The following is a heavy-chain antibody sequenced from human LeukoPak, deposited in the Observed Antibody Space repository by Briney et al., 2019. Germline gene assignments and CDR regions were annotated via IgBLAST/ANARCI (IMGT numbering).Heavy chain of an antibody. D-gene: IGHD6-13*01. V-gene: IGHV3-53*04. CDR3: ARGVAFDI. CDR2: IYSGGST. CDR1: GFAVSSNY. J-gene: IGHJ3*02. Sequence: GGSPRLSCAASGFAVSSNYMSWVRQAPGKGLEWVSVIYSGGSTYYADCVKGRFTISRHNSKNTLYLQMNSLRAEDTAVYYCARGVAFDIWVEGTMVTVS.